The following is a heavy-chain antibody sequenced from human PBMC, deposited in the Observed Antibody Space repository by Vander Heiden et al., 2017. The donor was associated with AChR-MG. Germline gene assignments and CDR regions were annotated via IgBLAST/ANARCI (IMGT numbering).Heavy chain of an antibody. V-gene: IGHV3-30*18. D-gene: IGHD6-13*01. Sequence: QVQLVESGGGVVQPGRSLRLSCAASGFTFSRYGMHWVRQAPGKGLEWVAVISYDGSNKYYADSVKGRFTISRDNSKNTLYLQMNSLRAEDTAVYYCAKDSGSSWLDAFDIWGQGTMVTVSS. CDR1: GFTFSRYG. CDR3: AKDSGSSWLDAFDI. CDR2: ISYDGSNK. J-gene: IGHJ3*02.